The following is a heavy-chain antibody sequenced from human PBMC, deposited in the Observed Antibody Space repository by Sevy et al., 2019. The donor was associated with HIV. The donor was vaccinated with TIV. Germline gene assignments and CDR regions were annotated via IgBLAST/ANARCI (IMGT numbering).Heavy chain of an antibody. CDR3: ARGLVRGVIYSYYYYYGMDV. V-gene: IGHV3-7*01. CDR2: IKQDGSEK. CDR1: GFTFSSYW. Sequence: GGSLRLSCAASGFTFSSYWMSWVRQAPGKGLEWVANIKQDGSEKYYVDSVKGRFTISRDNAKNSLYLQMNSLRAEDTAVYYGARGLVRGVIYSYYYYYGMDVWGQGTTVTVSS. D-gene: IGHD3-10*01. J-gene: IGHJ6*02.